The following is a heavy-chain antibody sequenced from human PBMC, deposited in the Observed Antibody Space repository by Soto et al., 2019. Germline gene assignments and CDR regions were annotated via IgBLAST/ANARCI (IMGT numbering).Heavy chain of an antibody. CDR1: GGTFSNFA. Sequence: QVQLVQSGAEVKKPGSSVKVSCKASGGTFSNFAISWVRQAPGQGLEWMGGIIPVFGTTTYAQNFQGRVTIAANASKSPAYMELRSRRSEDTAVYYCARGVRFDYWGQGTLVTVSS. CDR2: IIPVFGTT. CDR3: ARGVRFDY. J-gene: IGHJ4*02. V-gene: IGHV1-69*12.